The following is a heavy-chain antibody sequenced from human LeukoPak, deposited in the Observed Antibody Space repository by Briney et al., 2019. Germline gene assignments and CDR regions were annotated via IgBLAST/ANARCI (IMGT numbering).Heavy chain of an antibody. J-gene: IGHJ4*02. CDR1: GFTFSIYN. D-gene: IGHD3-22*01. V-gene: IGHV3-48*02. CDR2: ISGDNYSV. CDR3: ARGAAYDTLGY. Sequence: GGSLRLSCAASGFTFSIYNMVWVRQAPGKGLEWVAYISGDNYSVSYGDSVRGRFTVSRDNGKNSLYLQMTSLTDDDTAVHYCARGAAYDTLGYWGQGTLLIVSS.